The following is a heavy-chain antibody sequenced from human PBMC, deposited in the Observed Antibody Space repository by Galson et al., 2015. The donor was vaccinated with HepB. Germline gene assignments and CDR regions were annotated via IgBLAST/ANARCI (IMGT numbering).Heavy chain of an antibody. CDR3: ARVGYYDSSGLDY. D-gene: IGHD3-22*01. CDR2: ISSSSSYI. CDR1: GFTFSSYS. J-gene: IGHJ4*02. Sequence: SLRLSCAASGFTFSSYSMNWVRQAPGKGLEWVSSISSSSSYIYYADSVKGRFTISRDNAKNPLYLQMNSLRAEDTAVYYCARVGYYDSSGLDYWGQGTLVAVSS. V-gene: IGHV3-21*01.